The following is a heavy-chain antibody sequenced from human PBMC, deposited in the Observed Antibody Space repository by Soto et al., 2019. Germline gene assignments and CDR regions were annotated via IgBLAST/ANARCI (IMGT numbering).Heavy chain of an antibody. Sequence: EVQLLQSEGGLVQPGGSLRLSCAASGFSFSIYDMHWVRQTAGKGLEWVSVIGTAGDPNYSDSVKGRFSISRDNGKNSLYLQLKSLSGGGPAVDFCARDGGGGFFDYWGQGALVAVSS. CDR1: GFSFSIYD. CDR2: IGTAGDP. V-gene: IGHV3-13*05. CDR3: ARDGGGGFFDY. D-gene: IGHD3-16*01. J-gene: IGHJ4*02.